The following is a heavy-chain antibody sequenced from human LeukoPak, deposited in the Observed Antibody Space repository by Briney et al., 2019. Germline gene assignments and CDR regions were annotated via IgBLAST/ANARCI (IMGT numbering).Heavy chain of an antibody. J-gene: IGHJ4*02. CDR2: ISGSGGST. V-gene: IGHV3-23*01. CDR3: AKDRVQGKGTYYFDY. D-gene: IGHD1-1*01. CDR1: GFTFSSYA. Sequence: GGSLRLSCAASGFTFSSYAMSWVRQAPGKGLEWVSAISGSGGSTYYADSGKGRFTISRDNSKNTLYLQMNSLRAEDTAVYYCAKDRVQGKGTYYFDYWGQGTLVTVSS.